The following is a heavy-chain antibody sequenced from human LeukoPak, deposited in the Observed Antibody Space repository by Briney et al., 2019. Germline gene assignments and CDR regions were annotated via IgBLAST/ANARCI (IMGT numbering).Heavy chain of an antibody. J-gene: IGHJ4*02. CDR1: GFTFNSYA. Sequence: GGSLRLSCAASGFTFNSYAFNWVRQAPGKGLEWVSYISSSSNVIYYTDSVKGCFTISRDNARNLLSLQMNSLRAEDTAVYYCARGDPIYDFWSGGDYWGQGFLVTVSS. V-gene: IGHV3-48*01. CDR2: ISSSSNVI. D-gene: IGHD3-3*01. CDR3: ARGDPIYDFWSGGDY.